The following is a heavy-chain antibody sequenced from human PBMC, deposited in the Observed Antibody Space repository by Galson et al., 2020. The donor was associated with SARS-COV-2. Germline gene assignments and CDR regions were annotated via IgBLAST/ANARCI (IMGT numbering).Heavy chain of an antibody. CDR3: ARDLGIVGATDDAFDI. J-gene: IGHJ3*02. Sequence: TGGSLRLSCAASGFTFSSYGMHWVRQAPGKGLEWVAVIWYDGSNKYYADSVKGRFTISRDNSKNTLYLQMNSLSAEDTAVYYCARDLGIVGATDDAFDIWGQGTMVTVSS. CDR1: GFTFSSYG. CDR2: IWYDGSNK. D-gene: IGHD1-26*01. V-gene: IGHV3-33*01.